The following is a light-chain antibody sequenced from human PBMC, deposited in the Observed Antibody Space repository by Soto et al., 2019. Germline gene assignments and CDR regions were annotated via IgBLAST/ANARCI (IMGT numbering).Light chain of an antibody. CDR2: GAS. J-gene: IGKJ5*01. CDR3: QQYDNWPIT. V-gene: IGKV3-20*01. Sequence: EIVLTQSPGTLSLSPGERATLSCRASQTVSRSALAWYQQKPGQAPRLLIYGASNRATGIPDRFSGSGSGTEFTLTISSLQSEDFAVYYCQQYDNWPITFGQGTRLEIK. CDR1: QTVSRSA.